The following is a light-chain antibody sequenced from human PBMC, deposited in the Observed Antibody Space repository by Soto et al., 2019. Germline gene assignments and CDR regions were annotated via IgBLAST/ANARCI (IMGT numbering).Light chain of an antibody. CDR3: QQYDNWWT. CDR1: QSVSSN. J-gene: IGKJ1*01. Sequence: EIVMTQSPATLSVSPGERATLSCRASQSVSSNLAWYQQKPGQAPRLLIYGASTRATGIPDRFSGSGSGTEFTLTISSLHSEDFGVYYCQQYDNWWTFGQGTKVDNK. V-gene: IGKV3-15*01. CDR2: GAS.